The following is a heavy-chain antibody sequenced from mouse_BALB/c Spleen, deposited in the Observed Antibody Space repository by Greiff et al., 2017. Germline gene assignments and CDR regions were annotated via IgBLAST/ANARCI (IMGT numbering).Heavy chain of an antibody. CDR2: IYPGSGST. CDR3: TREIPAWFAY. J-gene: IGHJ3*01. V-gene: IGHV1S22*01. CDR1: GYTFTSYW. Sequence: KQPGSELVRPGASVKLSCKASGYTFTSYWMHWVKQRPGQGLEWIGNIYPGSGSTNYDEKFKSKATLTVDTSSSTAYMQLSSLTSEDSAVYYCTREIPAWFAYWGQGTLVTVSA.